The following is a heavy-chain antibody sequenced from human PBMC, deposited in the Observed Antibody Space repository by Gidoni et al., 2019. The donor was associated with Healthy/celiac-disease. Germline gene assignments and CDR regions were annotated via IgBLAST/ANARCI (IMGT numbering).Heavy chain of an antibody. CDR1: GSTFTSYA. D-gene: IGHD4-17*01. V-gene: IGHV1-3*01. J-gene: IGHJ4*02. CDR3: ARRGGAPVTYDY. Sequence: QVQLVQSGAEVTKPGASVKVSCKASGSTFTSYAMHWVRQAPGHRLEWMGWINAGNGNTKYSQKFQGRVTITRDTSASTAYMELSSLRSEDTAVYYCARRGGAPVTYDYWGQGTLVTVSS. CDR2: INAGNGNT.